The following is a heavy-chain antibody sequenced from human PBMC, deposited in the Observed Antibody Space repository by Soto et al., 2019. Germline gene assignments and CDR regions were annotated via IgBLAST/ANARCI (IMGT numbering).Heavy chain of an antibody. Sequence: PGGSLRLSCAASGFTFSSYWMHWVRQAPGEGLVWVSRINGDGSSTTHADSVRGRFTISRDNTKNTLYLQMNSLRAEDTAVYYCTRDAYYDFWSGYSAYYYYYMDVWGKGTTVTVSS. CDR3: TRDAYYDFWSGYSAYYYYYMDV. J-gene: IGHJ6*03. V-gene: IGHV3-74*01. CDR2: INGDGSST. CDR1: GFTFSSYW. D-gene: IGHD3-3*01.